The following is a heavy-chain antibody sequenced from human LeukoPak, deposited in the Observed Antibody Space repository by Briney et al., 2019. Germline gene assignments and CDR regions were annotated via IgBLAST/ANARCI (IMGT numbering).Heavy chain of an antibody. CDR2: ISSSSSYI. Sequence: GGSLRLSCAASGFTFSSYSMNWVRQAPGKGLEWVSSISSSSSYIYYADSVKGRFTISRDNAKNSLYLQMNSLRAEDTAVYYCARAAAAGTKVDYWGQGTLVIVSS. D-gene: IGHD6-13*01. CDR3: ARAAAAGTKVDY. J-gene: IGHJ4*02. CDR1: GFTFSSYS. V-gene: IGHV3-21*01.